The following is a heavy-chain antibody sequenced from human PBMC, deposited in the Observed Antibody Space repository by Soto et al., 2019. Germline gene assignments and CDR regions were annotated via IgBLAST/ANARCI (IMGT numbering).Heavy chain of an antibody. CDR1: GFTFSSYA. CDR2: ISGSGGST. Sequence: GGSLRLSCAASGFTFSSYAMSWVRQAPEKELEWVSAISGSGGSTYYADSVKGRFTISRDNSKNTLYLQMNSLRAEDTAVYYCAKPLCPRSGVVMDGYWYYGMDVWGQGTTVTVSS. J-gene: IGHJ6*02. D-gene: IGHD3-3*01. V-gene: IGHV3-23*01. CDR3: AKPLCPRSGVVMDGYWYYGMDV.